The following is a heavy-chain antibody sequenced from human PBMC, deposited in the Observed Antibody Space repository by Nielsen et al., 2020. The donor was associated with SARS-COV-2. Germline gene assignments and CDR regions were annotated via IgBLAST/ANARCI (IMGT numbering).Heavy chain of an antibody. D-gene: IGHD2-21*02. J-gene: IGHJ4*02. Sequence: GESLKISCAASGFTFSSYAMSWVRQAPGKGLEWVSVISGSGGTTYYADSVKGRFTISRDNSKNTLYLQMNTLRAEDTALYYCAGGRQFCGGDCYCHYWGQGTLVTVSS. CDR3: AGGRQFCGGDCYCHY. CDR1: GFTFSSYA. CDR2: ISGSGGTT. V-gene: IGHV3-23*01.